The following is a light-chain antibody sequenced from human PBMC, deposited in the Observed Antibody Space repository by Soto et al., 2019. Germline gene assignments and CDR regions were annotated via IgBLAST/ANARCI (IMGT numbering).Light chain of an antibody. CDR1: SSDVGGFNS. Sequence: QSALTQPASVSGSPGQSITISCTGTSSDVGGFNSVSWYQLRPGTAPKLILYDVVDRPSGVSYRFSGSKSGNTASLTISGXXAADEADYFCSSYTSTMTNVFGSGTKLTVL. CDR2: DVV. V-gene: IGLV2-14*03. CDR3: SSYTSTMTNV. J-gene: IGLJ1*01.